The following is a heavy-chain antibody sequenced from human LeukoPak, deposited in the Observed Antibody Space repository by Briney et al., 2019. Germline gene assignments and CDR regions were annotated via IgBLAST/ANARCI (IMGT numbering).Heavy chain of an antibody. CDR3: AKGDDRSNYALDY. CDR2: IYNTGAT. V-gene: IGHV3-53*01. CDR1: GFTVSDNY. J-gene: IGHJ4*02. Sequence: GGSLRLSCAASGFTVSDNYMTWVRQAPGKGLEWVSSIYNTGATHYAESVKGRFTISRDNSKNTLYLQMNSLRAEDTAIYYCAKGDDRSNYALDYWGQGTLVTVSS. D-gene: IGHD3-10*01.